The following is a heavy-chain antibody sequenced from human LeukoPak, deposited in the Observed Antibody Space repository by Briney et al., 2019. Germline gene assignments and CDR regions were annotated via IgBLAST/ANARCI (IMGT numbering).Heavy chain of an antibody. CDR1: GGSFSGYF. J-gene: IGHJ4*02. CDR3: ASSFYYDSRDY. V-gene: IGHV4-34*01. CDR2: ITPSGST. D-gene: IGHD3-22*01. Sequence: SETLSLTCVVYGGSFSGYFWSWIRQPPGKGLGWIGEITPSGSTNYSPSLKSRVSISIDTSKKKPSLRLTSVTAADSAVYYCASSFYYDSRDYWGQGTLVTVSS.